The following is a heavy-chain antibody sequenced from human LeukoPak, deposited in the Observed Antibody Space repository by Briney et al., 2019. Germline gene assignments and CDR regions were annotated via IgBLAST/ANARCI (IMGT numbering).Heavy chain of an antibody. Sequence: GGSLRLSCAASGFTFSSYDMHWVRQATGKGLEWVSAIGTAGDPYYPGSVKGRFTISRENAKNSLYLQMNSLRAGDTAVYYCARGTYYGSGSYYYDGLNYCYGMDVWGKGTTVTVSS. V-gene: IGHV3-13*05. CDR1: GFTFSSYD. J-gene: IGHJ6*04. CDR2: IGTAGDP. CDR3: ARGTYYGSGSYYYDGLNYCYGMDV. D-gene: IGHD3-10*01.